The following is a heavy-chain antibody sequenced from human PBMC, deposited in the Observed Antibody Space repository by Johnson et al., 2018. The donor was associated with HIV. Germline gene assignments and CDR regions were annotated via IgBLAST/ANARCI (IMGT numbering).Heavy chain of an antibody. V-gene: IGHV3-30*02. CDR3: AKGNYYDSSGYYGSTHAFDI. CDR2: IRYDGSNK. Sequence: QVQLVESGGGLVQPGRSLRLSCAASGFSFSSYGMHWVRQAPGKGLEWVAFIRYDGSNKYYADSVKGRFTISRDNSKNTLYLQMNSLRAEDTAVYYCAKGNYYDSSGYYGSTHAFDIWGQGTMVTVSS. D-gene: IGHD3-22*01. J-gene: IGHJ3*02. CDR1: GFSFSSYG.